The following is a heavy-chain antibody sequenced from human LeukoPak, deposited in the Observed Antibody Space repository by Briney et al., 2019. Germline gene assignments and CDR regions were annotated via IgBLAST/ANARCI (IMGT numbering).Heavy chain of an antibody. Sequence: PGGSLRLSCAASGFTFSDYYMSWIRQAPGKGLEWVSYISSGGSTIYYADSVKGRFTISRDNSKNTLYLQMNSLRAEDTAVYYCARERRVFSSSLVGNWFDPWGQGTLVTVSS. J-gene: IGHJ5*02. D-gene: IGHD6-13*01. CDR1: GFTFSDYY. CDR3: ARERRVFSSSLVGNWFDP. V-gene: IGHV3-11*01. CDR2: ISSGGSTI.